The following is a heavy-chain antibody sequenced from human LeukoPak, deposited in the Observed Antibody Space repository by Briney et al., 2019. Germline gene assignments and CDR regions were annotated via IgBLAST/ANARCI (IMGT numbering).Heavy chain of an antibody. J-gene: IGHJ4*02. CDR2: IYYSGST. CDR1: GASISSYY. V-gene: IGHV4-59*04. D-gene: IGHD3-9*01. Sequence: SETLSLTCTVSGASISSYYWTWIRQPPGKALEWIGYIYYSGSTYYNPSLKSRVTISLDTSKNQFSLKLSSVTAADTGVFYCARGSYDILTGYSSFGEYWGQGTLVTVSS. CDR3: ARGSYDILTGYSSFGEY.